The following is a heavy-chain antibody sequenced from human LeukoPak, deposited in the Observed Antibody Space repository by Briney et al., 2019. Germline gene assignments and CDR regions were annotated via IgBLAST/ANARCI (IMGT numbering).Heavy chain of an antibody. CDR3: ARGGLYYYDSSGYLGSFDY. CDR2: INPSGGST. D-gene: IGHD3-22*01. V-gene: IGHV1-46*03. J-gene: IGHJ4*02. CDR1: GYTFTSYY. Sequence: GASVKVSCKASGYTFTSYYMHWVRQAPGQGLEWMGIINPSGGSTSYAQKFQGRVTMTRDTSTSTVYMELSSLRSEDTAVYYCARGGLYYYDSSGYLGSFDYWAREPWSPSPQ.